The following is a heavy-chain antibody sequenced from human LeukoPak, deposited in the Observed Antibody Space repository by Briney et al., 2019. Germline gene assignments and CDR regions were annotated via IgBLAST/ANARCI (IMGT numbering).Heavy chain of an antibody. CDR1: GFTFSNAW. CDR3: TTDGRHSGYLRVDY. D-gene: IGHD5-12*01. Sequence: PGGSLRLSCAASGFTFSNAWMSWVRQAPGKGLEWVGRIKSKTDGGTTDYAAPGKGRFTISRDDSKNTLYLQMNSLKTEDTAVYYCTTDGRHSGYLRVDYWGQGTLVTVSS. J-gene: IGHJ4*02. V-gene: IGHV3-15*01. CDR2: IKSKTDGGTT.